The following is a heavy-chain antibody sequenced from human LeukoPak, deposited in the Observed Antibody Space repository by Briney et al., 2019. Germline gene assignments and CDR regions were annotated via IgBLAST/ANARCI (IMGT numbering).Heavy chain of an antibody. CDR3: ARVDDWATYRRPPFDY. D-gene: IGHD3-9*01. J-gene: IGHJ4*02. CDR2: IHYSGST. CDR1: GDSISSYY. V-gene: IGHV4-59*08. Sequence: SETLSLTCTVSGDSISSYYWSWIRQSPGKGLEWIGYIHYSGSTDYNPSLKSRVTISVDTSKNQFSLKLTSVTAADTAVYYCARVDDWATYRRPPFDYWGQGTLVTVSS.